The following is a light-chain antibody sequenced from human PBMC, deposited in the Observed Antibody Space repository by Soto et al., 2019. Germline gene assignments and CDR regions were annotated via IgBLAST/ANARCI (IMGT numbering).Light chain of an antibody. CDR2: GAS. CDR1: HSVSSN. CDR3: QQYHNWPQT. J-gene: IGKJ1*01. Sequence: EIVMTQSPATLSVSPGERATLSCRASHSVSSNLAWYRQKPGQAPRLLIDGASSRATGIPARFSGSGSGTEFTLTISSLQSEDFAVYYCQQYHNWPQTFGQGTKVDIK. V-gene: IGKV3-15*01.